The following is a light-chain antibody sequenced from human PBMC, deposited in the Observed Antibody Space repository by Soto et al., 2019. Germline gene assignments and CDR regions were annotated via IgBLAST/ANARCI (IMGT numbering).Light chain of an antibody. V-gene: IGLV2-8*01. Sequence: QSALTQPPSASGSPGQSVTISCTGTSSDVGGYNYVSWYQQHPGKAPKLMIYEVSKRPSGVPDRFSGSKSGNTASLTVSGLQAEDEADYYCSSYAGSTVVFGGWTKLTFL. CDR3: SSYAGSTVV. CDR1: SSDVGGYNY. J-gene: IGLJ2*01. CDR2: EVS.